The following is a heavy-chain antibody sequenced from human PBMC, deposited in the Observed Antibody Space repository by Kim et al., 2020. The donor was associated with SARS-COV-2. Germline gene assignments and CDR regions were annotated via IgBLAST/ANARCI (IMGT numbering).Heavy chain of an antibody. CDR3: ARRIAAAGGDY. J-gene: IGHJ4*02. D-gene: IGHD6-13*01. V-gene: IGHV1-69*02. Sequence: NYAQKVQGRFTITAGKTTSTAYMELSSLRSEDTAVYYCARRIAAAGGDYWGQGTLVTVSS.